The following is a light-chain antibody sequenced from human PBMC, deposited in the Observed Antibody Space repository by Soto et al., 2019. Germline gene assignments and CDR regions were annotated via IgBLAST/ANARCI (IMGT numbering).Light chain of an antibody. CDR3: QQYNNYEWT. CDR2: DAS. Sequence: DIQMTQSPSTLSASVGDRVTITCRASQNINKWLAWCQHKPGKAPKVLIYDASSLESGVPSRFSGSGSGTEFTLTISSLQPDDSAIYCCQQYNNYEWTFGQGTKVDIK. V-gene: IGKV1-5*01. J-gene: IGKJ1*01. CDR1: QNINKW.